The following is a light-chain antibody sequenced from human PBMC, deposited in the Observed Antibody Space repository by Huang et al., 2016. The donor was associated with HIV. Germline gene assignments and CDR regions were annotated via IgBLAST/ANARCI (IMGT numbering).Light chain of an antibody. J-gene: IGKJ1*01. CDR3: MQVLQTPRT. Sequence: DIVMTQSPLSLPVTPGEPASISCRSSQSLLHSNGYNYLGWYLQKPGQSPQLLIYLVSNRASGVPDRFSGGGSGTYFTLKISRVEAEDVGVYYCMQVLQTPRTFGQGTKVEIK. CDR2: LVS. V-gene: IGKV2-28*01. CDR1: QSLLHSNGYNY.